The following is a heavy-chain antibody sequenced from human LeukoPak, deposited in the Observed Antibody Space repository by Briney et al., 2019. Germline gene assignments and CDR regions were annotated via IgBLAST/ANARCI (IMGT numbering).Heavy chain of an antibody. V-gene: IGHV3-43*02. D-gene: IGHD3-22*01. CDR1: GFTFDDYA. CDR3: AKGQTSPPRLVVVIMYYFDY. J-gene: IGHJ4*02. Sequence: GGSLRLSCAASGFTFDDYAMHLVRQAPGKGLEWVSLISGDGGSTYYADSVKGRFTISRDNSKNSLYLQMNSLRTEDTALYYCAKGQTSPPRLVVVIMYYFDYWGQGTLVTVSS. CDR2: ISGDGGST.